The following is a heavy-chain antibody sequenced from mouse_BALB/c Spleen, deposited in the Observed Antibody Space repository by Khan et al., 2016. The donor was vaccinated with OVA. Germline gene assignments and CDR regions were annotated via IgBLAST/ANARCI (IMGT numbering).Heavy chain of an antibody. CDR3: ARGEYSLFAY. V-gene: IGHV1-77*01. CDR1: GYKFTDYI. J-gene: IGHJ3*01. Sequence: QVQLQQSGPELVKPGASLKVSCKASGYKFTDYIIGWVKQSTRQGLEWIGDIFPGSGTPYYNEKFKDKATLTADKSSNTAYMQLSSLTSEDSAFCFCARGEYSLFAYWGQGTLVTVSA. CDR2: IFPGSGTP.